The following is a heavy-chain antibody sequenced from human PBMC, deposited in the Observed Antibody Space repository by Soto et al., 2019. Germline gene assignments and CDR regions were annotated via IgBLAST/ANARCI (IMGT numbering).Heavy chain of an antibody. J-gene: IGHJ6*02. Sequence: SQTLSLTCAISGDSVSSNSAAWNGIRQSPSRGLEWLGRTYYRSKWYNDYAVSVKSRITINPDTSKNQFSLQLNSVTPEDTAVYYCARDPGRSSPWGGYYYYGMDVWGQGTTVTVS. D-gene: IGHD3-16*01. CDR1: GDSVSSNSAA. V-gene: IGHV6-1*01. CDR3: ARDPGRSSPWGGYYYYGMDV. CDR2: TYYRSKWYN.